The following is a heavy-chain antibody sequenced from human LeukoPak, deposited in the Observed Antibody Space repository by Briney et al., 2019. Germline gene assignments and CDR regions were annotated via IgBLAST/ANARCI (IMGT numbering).Heavy chain of an antibody. V-gene: IGHV3-74*01. CDR2: INTDGSVT. Sequence: GGSLRLSCAVSGFTFSDYWMRWVRQASGKGLVWISRINTDGSVTDYADSVKGRFTISRDNAKNTLYLQMSSLITEDTALYYCTRSFGDSGDYWGQGTLVTVSS. D-gene: IGHD2-21*01. CDR3: TRSFGDSGDY. CDR1: GFTFSDYW. J-gene: IGHJ4*02.